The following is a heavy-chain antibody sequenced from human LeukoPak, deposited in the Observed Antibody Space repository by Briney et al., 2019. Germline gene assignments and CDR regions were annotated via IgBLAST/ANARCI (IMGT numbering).Heavy chain of an antibody. J-gene: IGHJ6*02. CDR1: GGTFSSYA. Sequence: SVKVSCKASGGTFSSYAISWVRQAPGQGLEWMGRIIPILGIANYAQKFQGRVTITADKSTSTAYMELSSLRSEDTAVYYCARAGITMVRGVTYYYGMDAWGQGTTVTVSS. CDR2: IIPILGIA. V-gene: IGHV1-69*04. CDR3: ARAGITMVRGVTYYYGMDA. D-gene: IGHD3-10*01.